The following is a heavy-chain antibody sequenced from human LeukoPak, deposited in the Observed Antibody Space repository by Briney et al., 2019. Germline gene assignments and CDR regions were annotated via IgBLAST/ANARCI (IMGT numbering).Heavy chain of an antibody. D-gene: IGHD6-13*01. CDR1: GYTFTSYA. CDR2: INAGNGNT. CDR3: ARDGPIPYSSSYNFDY. V-gene: IGHV1-3*03. Sequence: ASVKVSCKASGYTFTSYAMHWVRQAPGQRLEWMGWINAGNGNTKYSQEFQGRVTITRDTSASTAYMELSSLRSEDMAVYYCARDGPIPYSSSYNFDYWGQGTLVTVSS. J-gene: IGHJ4*02.